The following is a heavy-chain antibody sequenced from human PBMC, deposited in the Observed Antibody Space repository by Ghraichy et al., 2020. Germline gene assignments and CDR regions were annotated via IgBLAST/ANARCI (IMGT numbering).Heavy chain of an antibody. V-gene: IGHV1-2*06. CDR2: INPNSGGT. Sequence: ASVKVSCKASGYTFTGYYMHWVRQAPGQGLEWMGRINPNSGGTNYAQKFQGRVTMTRDTSISTAYMELSRLRSDDTAVYYCARGGSSSAFLQFLSYWGQGTLVTVSS. CDR3: ARGGSSSAFLQFLSY. CDR1: GYTFTGYY. D-gene: IGHD6-6*01. J-gene: IGHJ4*02.